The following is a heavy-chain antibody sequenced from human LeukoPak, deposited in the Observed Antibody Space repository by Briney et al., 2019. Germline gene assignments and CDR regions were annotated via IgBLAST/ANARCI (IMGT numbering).Heavy chain of an antibody. CDR3: ARLFGDYVWGSYLTYYFDY. D-gene: IGHD3-16*02. V-gene: IGHV4-39*01. CDR2: IYYSGST. Sequence: SETLSLTCTVSGGSISSSSYYWGWIRQPPGKGLEWIGSIYYSGSTYYNPSLESRVTISVDTSKNQFSLKLSSVTAADTAVYYCARLFGDYVWGSYLTYYFDYWGQGTLVTVSS. J-gene: IGHJ4*02. CDR1: GGSISSSSYY.